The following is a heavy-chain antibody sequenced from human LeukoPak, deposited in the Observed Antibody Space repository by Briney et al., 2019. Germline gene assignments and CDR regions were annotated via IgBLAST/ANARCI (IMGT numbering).Heavy chain of an antibody. V-gene: IGHV3-21*01. CDR2: ISSSSSYI. Sequence: PGGSLRLSCAASGFIFSSYSMNWVRQAPGKGLEWVSSISSSSSYIYYADSVKGRFTISRDNAKNSLYLQMNSLRAEDTAVYYCARDMSAPFSSSWYAGYYYYYMDVWGKGTTVTVSS. CDR1: GFIFSSYS. J-gene: IGHJ6*03. D-gene: IGHD6-13*01. CDR3: ARDMSAPFSSSWYAGYYYYYMDV.